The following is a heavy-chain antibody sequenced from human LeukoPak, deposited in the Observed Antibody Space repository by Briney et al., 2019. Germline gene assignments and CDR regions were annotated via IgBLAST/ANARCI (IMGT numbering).Heavy chain of an antibody. D-gene: IGHD3-10*01. CDR3: ARVMVRGGPFDY. Sequence: SETLSLTCTVSGGSISSGDYYWSWIRQPPGKGLEWIGYIYYSGSTYYNPSLKSRVTISVDTSKNQFSLKLSSVTAADTAVYYCARVMVRGGPFDYWGQGTLVTVSS. CDR1: GGSISSGDYY. CDR2: IYYSGST. V-gene: IGHV4-30-4*08. J-gene: IGHJ4*02.